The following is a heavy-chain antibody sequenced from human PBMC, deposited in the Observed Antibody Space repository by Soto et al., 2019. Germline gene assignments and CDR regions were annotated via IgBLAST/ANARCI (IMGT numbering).Heavy chain of an antibody. CDR1: GFTFDDYA. J-gene: IGHJ4*02. Sequence: PGGSLRLSCAASGFTFDDYAMHWVRQAPGKGLEWVSGISWNSGSIGYADSVKGRFTISRDNAKNSLYLQMNSLRAEDTALYYCAKDNEAVLEAAAGMGYWGQGTLVTVSS. CDR3: AKDNEAVLEAAAGMGY. CDR2: ISWNSGSI. D-gene: IGHD6-13*01. V-gene: IGHV3-9*01.